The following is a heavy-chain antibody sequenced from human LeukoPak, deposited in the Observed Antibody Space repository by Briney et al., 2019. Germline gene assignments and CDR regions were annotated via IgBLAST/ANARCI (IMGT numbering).Heavy chain of an antibody. CDR2: IYPGNSDT. D-gene: IGHD3-22*01. V-gene: IGHV5-51*01. J-gene: IGHJ4*02. CDR1: GYFFTTYW. Sequence: GESLQTSCQVSGYFFTTYWIAWVRQMPGKGLEWMGGIYPGNSDTKYSPSFQGQVTFSADKSISTAYLQWGSLQASDTAMYYCARLDVRGYYFWGQGTLATVSS. CDR3: ARLDVRGYYF.